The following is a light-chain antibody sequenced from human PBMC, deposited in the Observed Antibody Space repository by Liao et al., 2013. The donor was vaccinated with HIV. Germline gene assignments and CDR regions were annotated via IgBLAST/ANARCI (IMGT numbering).Light chain of an antibody. V-gene: IGLV3-21*01. CDR1: SIGSKS. CDR3: QAWDSSTVI. Sequence: SYVLTQSPSASVAPGKTASITCGGDSIGSKSVHWYQRKPGQAPVLVIYYDSDRPSGIPERFSGSNSGNTATLTISRVEAGDEADYYCQAWDSSTVIFGGGTKLTVL. CDR2: YDS. J-gene: IGLJ2*01.